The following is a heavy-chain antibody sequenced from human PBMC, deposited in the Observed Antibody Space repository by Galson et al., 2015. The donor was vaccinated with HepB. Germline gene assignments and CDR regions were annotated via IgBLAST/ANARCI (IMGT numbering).Heavy chain of an antibody. Sequence: SVKVSCKASGYTFTDYYIYWVRQVPGQGLEWMGWMNPNSGNTGYAQKFQGRVTMTRNTSISTAYMELSSLRSEDTAVYYCATAVWTSGGFDYWGQGTLVTVSS. D-gene: IGHD3-10*01. CDR3: ATAVWTSGGFDY. V-gene: IGHV1-8*02. CDR2: MNPNSGNT. J-gene: IGHJ4*02. CDR1: GYTFTDYY.